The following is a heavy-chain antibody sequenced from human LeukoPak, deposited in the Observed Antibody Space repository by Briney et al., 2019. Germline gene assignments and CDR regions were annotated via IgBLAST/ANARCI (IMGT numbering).Heavy chain of an antibody. CDR1: GFTFNRCW. CDR3: VPGGLALSGIDY. D-gene: IGHD6-19*01. Sequence: GGSLRLSCVVSGFTFNRCWMNWVRQAPGKGLEWVAHINPDGRDTYYVDSVKGRFTISRDNAQNSMYLQMNGLRVEDTAVYYCVPGGLALSGIDYWGQGALVTVSS. J-gene: IGHJ4*02. CDR2: INPDGRDT. V-gene: IGHV3-7*01.